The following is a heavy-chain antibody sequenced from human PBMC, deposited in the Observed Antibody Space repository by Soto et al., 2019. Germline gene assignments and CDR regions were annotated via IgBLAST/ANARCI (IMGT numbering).Heavy chain of an antibody. J-gene: IGHJ4*02. CDR3: ARDLTSSGCH. V-gene: IGHV3-66*01. D-gene: IGHD6-19*01. CDR1: GFTVSSNY. CDR2: IYSGGNT. Sequence: EVQLVESGGGLVQPGGSLRLSCAASGFTVSSNYMSWVRQAPGKGLEWVSVIYSGGNTHYADSLKGRFTISRDNSENTLYLQMNSLRAEDTAVYYCARDLTSSGCHWGQGTLVTVSS.